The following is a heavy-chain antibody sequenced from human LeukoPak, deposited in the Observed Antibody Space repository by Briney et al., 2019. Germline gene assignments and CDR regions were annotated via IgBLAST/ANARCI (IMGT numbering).Heavy chain of an antibody. CDR1: GFTFSSYA. V-gene: IGHV3-30-3*01. Sequence: GGSLRLSCAASGFTFSSYAMHWVRQAPGKGLEWVAVISYDGSNKYYADSVKGRFTISRDNSKNTLYLQMNGLRAEDTAAYYCARATITMMVVVPTLDYWGQGTLVTVSS. CDR2: ISYDGSNK. CDR3: ARATITMMVVVPTLDY. J-gene: IGHJ4*02. D-gene: IGHD3-22*01.